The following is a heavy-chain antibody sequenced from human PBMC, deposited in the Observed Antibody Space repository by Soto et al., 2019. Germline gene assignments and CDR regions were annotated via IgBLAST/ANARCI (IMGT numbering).Heavy chain of an antibody. CDR3: ARANWVSPAMVTLVAY. D-gene: IGHD5-18*01. CDR2: TYYRSTWYS. V-gene: IGHV6-1*01. CDR1: GDSVSNNSAV. Sequence: SHPLSLTFAISGDSVSNNSAVWHWIRQSPSIGLEWLGRTYYRSTWYSDYALSVRGRITINSDTSKNHFSLQLDSVTRDDSAVYYCARANWVSPAMVTLVAYWAQGTLVTVSS. J-gene: IGHJ4*02.